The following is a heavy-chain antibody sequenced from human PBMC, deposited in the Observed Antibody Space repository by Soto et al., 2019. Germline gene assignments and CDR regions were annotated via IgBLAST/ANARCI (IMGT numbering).Heavy chain of an antibody. CDR3: ARDKYYYDSSGYPPDAFDI. CDR2: ISAYNGNT. CDR1: GYTFTSYG. V-gene: IGHV1-18*01. Sequence: GASVKVSCTASGYTFTSYGISWVRQAPRQGLEWMGWISAYNGNTNYAQKLQGRVTMTTDTSTSTAYMELRSLRSDDTAVYYCARDKYYYDSSGYPPDAFDIWGQGTMVTVSS. J-gene: IGHJ3*02. D-gene: IGHD3-22*01.